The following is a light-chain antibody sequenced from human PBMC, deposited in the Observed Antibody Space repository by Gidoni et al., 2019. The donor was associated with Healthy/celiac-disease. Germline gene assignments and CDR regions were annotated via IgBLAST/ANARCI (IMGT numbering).Light chain of an antibody. CDR1: QSISSY. V-gene: IGKV1-39*01. CDR3: QQSYSTPPFT. CDR2: AAS. Sequence: DIQMTQSPSSLSASVGDRVTITCRASQSISSYLNWYQQKPGKAPKLLISAASSLQSGVPSRLSGSGSGTDFTLTISSLQPEDFATYYCQQSYSTPPFTFXPXTKVDIK. J-gene: IGKJ3*01.